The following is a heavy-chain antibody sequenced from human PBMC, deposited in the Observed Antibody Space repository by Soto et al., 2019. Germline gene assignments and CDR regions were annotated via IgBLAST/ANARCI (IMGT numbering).Heavy chain of an antibody. D-gene: IGHD1-26*01. CDR1: GFSFSSYD. J-gene: IGHJ4*02. CDR3: AKGSYSGVYSDFDY. V-gene: IGHV3-30*18. CDR2: ISYDGTKK. Sequence: LRLSCAASGFSFSSYDMYWVRQAPGKGLEWVAAISYDGTKKYYADSVKGRFTLSRDNSKNTLYLQMNSLRAGDTAVYYCAKGSYSGVYSDFDYWGQGSLVTVSS.